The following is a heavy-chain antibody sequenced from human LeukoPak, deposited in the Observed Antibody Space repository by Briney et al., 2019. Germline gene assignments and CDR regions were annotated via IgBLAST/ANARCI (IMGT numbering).Heavy chain of an antibody. CDR1: GGSFSGYY. D-gene: IGHD6-6*01. CDR3: ARDGRTSIAARRNAFDI. CDR2: INHSGST. J-gene: IGHJ3*02. Sequence: SETLSLTCAVYGGSFSGYYWNWIRQPPGKGLEWIGEINHSGSTNYNPSLKSRVTISVDTSKNQFSLKLSSVTAAGTAVYYCARDGRTSIAARRNAFDIWGQGTMVTVSS. V-gene: IGHV4-34*01.